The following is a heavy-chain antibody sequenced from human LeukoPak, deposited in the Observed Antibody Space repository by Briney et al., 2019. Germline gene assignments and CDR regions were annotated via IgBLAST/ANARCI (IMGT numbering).Heavy chain of an antibody. J-gene: IGHJ3*02. CDR2: IYYSGST. CDR1: VGSISSGGYY. D-gene: IGHD2-2*01. Sequence: SETLSLTCTVSVGSISSGGYYWSWIRQHPGKGLEWIGYIYYSGSTYYNPSLKSRVTISVDTSKNQFSLKLSSVTAADTAVYYCVRDKGYCSSTSCYHAFDIWGQGTMVTVSS. CDR3: VRDKGYCSSTSCYHAFDI. V-gene: IGHV4-31*03.